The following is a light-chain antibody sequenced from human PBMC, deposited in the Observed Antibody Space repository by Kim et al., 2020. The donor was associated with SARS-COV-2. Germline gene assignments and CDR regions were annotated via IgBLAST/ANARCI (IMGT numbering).Light chain of an antibody. CDR2: DVI. J-gene: IGLJ2*01. CDR1: SRDGGGYKY. V-gene: IGLV2-14*03. CDR3: SSYTTSSTSVV. Sequence: HSITISCTVTSRDGGGYKYVSWYQYHPGKAPKLMIYDVIKRPSGVSDRFSGSQSGNTASLTISGLQAEDEADYYCSSYTTSSTSVVFGGGTKLTVL.